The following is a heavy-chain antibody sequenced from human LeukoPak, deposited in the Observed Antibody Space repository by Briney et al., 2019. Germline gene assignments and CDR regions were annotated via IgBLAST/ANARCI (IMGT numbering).Heavy chain of an antibody. V-gene: IGHV3-53*01. Sequence: GGSLRLSCAASGFTFSRYAMNWVRQAPGKGLEWVSFIYSGGSTYYADSVKGRFTISRDNSKNTLYLQMNSLRADDTAVYYCARRAGAYSHPYDYWGQGTLVTVSS. CDR1: GFTFSRYA. CDR3: ARRAGAYSHPYDY. CDR2: IYSGGST. J-gene: IGHJ4*02. D-gene: IGHD4/OR15-4a*01.